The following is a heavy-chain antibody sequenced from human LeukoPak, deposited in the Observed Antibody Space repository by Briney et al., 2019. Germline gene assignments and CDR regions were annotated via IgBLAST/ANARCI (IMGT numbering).Heavy chain of an antibody. CDR2: INSDSGGT. Sequence: ASVKVSCKASGYTFTGYYMHWVRQAPGQGLEWMGWINSDSGGTNYAQKFQGRVTMTRDTSISTAYMELSSLRSDDTAVYYCAREMGYYDSSGYYSDAFDIWGQGRMATVSS. J-gene: IGHJ3*02. CDR3: AREMGYYDSSGYYSDAFDI. CDR1: GYTFTGYY. D-gene: IGHD3-22*01. V-gene: IGHV1-2*02.